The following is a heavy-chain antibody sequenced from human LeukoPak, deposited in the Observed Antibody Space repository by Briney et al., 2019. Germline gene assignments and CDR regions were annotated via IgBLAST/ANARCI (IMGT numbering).Heavy chain of an antibody. CDR2: ISGSGGST. J-gene: IGHJ4*02. Sequence: PGGSLRLSCAASGFTFCSYAMSWVRQAPGKGLEWVSAISGSGGSTYYADSVKGRFTISRDNSKNTLYLQMNSLRAEDTAVYYCATDRTSVGATTDYWGQGTLVTVSS. CDR3: ATDRTSVGATTDY. D-gene: IGHD1-26*01. CDR1: GFTFCSYA. V-gene: IGHV3-23*01.